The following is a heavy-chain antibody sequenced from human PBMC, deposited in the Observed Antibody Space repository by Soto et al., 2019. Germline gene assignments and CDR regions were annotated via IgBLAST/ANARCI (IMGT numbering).Heavy chain of an antibody. V-gene: IGHV4-34*01. CDR3: ARDTSGLLPRNWFDP. CDR2: INHSGST. CDR1: GGSFSCYY. D-gene: IGHD2-21*02. J-gene: IGHJ5*02. Sequence: SETLSLTCAVYGGSFSCYYWSWIRQPPGKGLEWIGEINHSGSTNYNPSLKSRVTISVDTSKNQFSLKLSSVTAADTAVYYCARDTSGLLPRNWFDPWGQGTLVTVSS.